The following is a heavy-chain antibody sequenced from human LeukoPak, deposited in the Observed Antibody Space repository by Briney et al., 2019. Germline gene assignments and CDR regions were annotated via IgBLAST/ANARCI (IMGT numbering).Heavy chain of an antibody. CDR1: GGSISGYY. D-gene: IGHD5-24*01. J-gene: IGHJ4*03. CDR3: ARLGDMATVVDN. Sequence: PSETLSFTCTVSGGSISGYYWSWIRQSSGNGLEWIGYIYYSGRTNYNPSLKSRVTISVDTSKNQFSLKLNSVTAADTAVYYCARLGDMATVVDNWGHGTLVTVSS. CDR2: IYYSGRT. V-gene: IGHV4-59*08.